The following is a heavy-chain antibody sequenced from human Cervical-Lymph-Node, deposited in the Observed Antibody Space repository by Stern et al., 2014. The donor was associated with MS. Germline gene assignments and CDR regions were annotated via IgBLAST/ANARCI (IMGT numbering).Heavy chain of an antibody. V-gene: IGHV3-33*01. D-gene: IGHD2-21*01. Sequence: QVQLVESGGGVVQPGRSLRLSCAASGFTFSGDGMHWVRQAPGKGLEWVALIRYDGSNQYYADSVKGRFTISRDNSKNTLYLQMNSLRAEDTAVYYCVRDEAYCGGDCFNLLDYWGQGTLVTVSS. CDR1: GFTFSGDG. CDR3: VRDEAYCGGDCFNLLDY. CDR2: IRYDGSNQ. J-gene: IGHJ4*02.